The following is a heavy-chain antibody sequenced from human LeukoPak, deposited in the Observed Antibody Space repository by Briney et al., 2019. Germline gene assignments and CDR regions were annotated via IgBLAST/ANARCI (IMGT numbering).Heavy chain of an antibody. CDR3: ARGDGWFDP. J-gene: IGHJ5*02. CDR2: IIPILGIA. Sequence: GASVKVSCKASGGTFSSYAISWVRQAPGQGLEWMGRIIPILGIANYAQKFQGRITITTDESTSTAYMELSSLRSEDTAVYYCARGDGWFDPWGQGTLVTVSS. CDR1: GGTFSSYA. V-gene: IGHV1-69*04.